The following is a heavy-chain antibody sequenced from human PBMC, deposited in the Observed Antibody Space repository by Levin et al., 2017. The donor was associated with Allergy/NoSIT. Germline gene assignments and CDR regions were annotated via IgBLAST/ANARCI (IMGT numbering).Heavy chain of an antibody. D-gene: IGHD3-10*01. CDR2: ISSNGGTV. J-gene: IGHJ1*01. CDR3: AYSMVRGLTEYFQY. CDR1: GFMFRAYS. Sequence: LSLPCAASGFMFRAYSMNWVRQAPGKGPEWVSYISSNGGTVYYADSVKGRFIISRDDAKNSVGLQMNSLRAEDTAVYFCAYSMVRGLTEYFQYWGRGALVTVSS. V-gene: IGHV3-48*01.